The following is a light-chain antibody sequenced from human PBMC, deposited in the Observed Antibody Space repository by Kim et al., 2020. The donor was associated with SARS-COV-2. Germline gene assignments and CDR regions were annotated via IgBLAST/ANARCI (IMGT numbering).Light chain of an antibody. Sequence: DIQLTQSPSFVSASVGDRVIITCRPSQDIGTFLAWYQQKPGKAPKLLIYAASSLRSGVSSRFSGGSSGTTFTLTISSLQPDDLATYYCRQAHDFPLTFGGGTKVDIK. CDR3: RQAHDFPLT. CDR1: QDIGTF. CDR2: AAS. V-gene: IGKV1-12*01. J-gene: IGKJ4*01.